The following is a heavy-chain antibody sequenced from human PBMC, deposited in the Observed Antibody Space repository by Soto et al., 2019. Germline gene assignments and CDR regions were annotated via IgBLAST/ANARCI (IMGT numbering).Heavy chain of an antibody. V-gene: IGHV6-1*01. CDR1: GDSVSSNSAA. CDR3: AGTTSHHWLYMDV. Sequence: QVQLQESGPGLVKPSQTLSLTCVISGDSVSSNSAAWNWIRLSPSRGLEWLARTYYRSRWYNDYAVSVRSRITVNPDTSKNPCSLQMTSVTPEDTAVYYCAGTTSHHWLYMDVWGKGATVTVSS. D-gene: IGHD1-7*01. J-gene: IGHJ6*03. CDR2: TYYRSRWYN.